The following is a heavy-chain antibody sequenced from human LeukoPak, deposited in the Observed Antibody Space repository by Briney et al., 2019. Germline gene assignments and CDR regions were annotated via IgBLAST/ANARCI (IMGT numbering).Heavy chain of an antibody. CDR3: ARVAAKYDILTGYYPGYYFDY. CDR1: GYTFTSYG. Sequence: GASVKVSCKASGYTFTSYGTSWVRQAPGQGLEWMGWISAYNGNTNYAQKLQGRVTMTTDTSTSTAYMELRSLRSDDTAVYYCARVAAKYDILTGYYPGYYFDYWGQGTLVTVSS. V-gene: IGHV1-18*04. D-gene: IGHD3-9*01. J-gene: IGHJ4*02. CDR2: ISAYNGNT.